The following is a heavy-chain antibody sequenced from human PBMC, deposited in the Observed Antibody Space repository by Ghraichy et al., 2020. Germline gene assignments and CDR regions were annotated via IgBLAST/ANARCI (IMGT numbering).Heavy chain of an antibody. CDR3: AGFLAAKAARPFDY. D-gene: IGHD6-6*01. V-gene: IGHV4-59*01. CDR2: IFYSGST. CDR1: GGSISSYY. J-gene: IGHJ4*02. Sequence: ESLNISCTVSGGSISSYYWNWVRQPPGKGLEWIGYIFYSGSTNHNPSLKSRLTMSVDTSKNQFSLRLNSVTAADTAVYYCAGFLAAKAARPFDYWGQGTLVTVSS.